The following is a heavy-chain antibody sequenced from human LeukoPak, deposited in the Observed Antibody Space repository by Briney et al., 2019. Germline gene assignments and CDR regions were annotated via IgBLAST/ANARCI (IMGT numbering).Heavy chain of an antibody. CDR3: ARSKSYSSGWTDFDW. CDR2: IGTAGNT. J-gene: IGHJ4*02. D-gene: IGHD6-19*01. CDR1: GFTFSSHD. V-gene: IGHV3-13*01. Sequence: PGGSLRLSCAASGFTFSSHDMHWVRQPTGKGLEGVSVIGTAGNTYYADSVKGRFTISRENARNSLLLQMDNLRAEDTAVYYCARSKSYSSGWTDFDWWGQGTLVTVSS.